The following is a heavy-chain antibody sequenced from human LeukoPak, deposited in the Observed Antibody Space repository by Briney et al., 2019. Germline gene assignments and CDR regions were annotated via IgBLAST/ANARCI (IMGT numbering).Heavy chain of an antibody. D-gene: IGHD3-16*01. CDR1: GFTFSSYG. CDR3: ARAESPFGDYYFDY. Sequence: GGSLRLSCAASGFTFSSYGMHWVRQAPGKGLEWVAVIWYDGSNKYYADSVKGRFTISRDNSKNTLYLQMNSLRAEDTAVYHCARAESPFGDYYFDYWGQGTLVTVSS. J-gene: IGHJ4*02. CDR2: IWYDGSNK. V-gene: IGHV3-33*01.